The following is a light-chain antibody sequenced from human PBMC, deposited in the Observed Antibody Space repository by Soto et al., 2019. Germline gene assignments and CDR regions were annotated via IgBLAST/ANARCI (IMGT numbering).Light chain of an antibody. J-gene: IGLJ1*01. Sequence: QSALTQPASVSGSPGQSITISCTGTSSDVGGYKHVSWYQQHPGKAPKLMIYEVSNRPPGVSNRFSGSKSGNTASLTISGLQAEDEADYYCSSYTSSSTLLYVFGAGTKLTVL. CDR1: SSDVGGYKH. CDR3: SSYTSSSTLLYV. CDR2: EVS. V-gene: IGLV2-14*01.